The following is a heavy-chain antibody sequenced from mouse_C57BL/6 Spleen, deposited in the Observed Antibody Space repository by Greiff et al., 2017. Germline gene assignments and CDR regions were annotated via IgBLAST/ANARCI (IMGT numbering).Heavy chain of an antibody. CDR3: ARDRDYGSSYSYFDY. CDR2: INYDGSST. J-gene: IGHJ2*01. V-gene: IGHV5-16*01. D-gene: IGHD1-1*01. CDR1: GFTFSDYY. Sequence: EVQLVESEGGLVQPGSSMKLSCTASGFTFSDYYMAWVRQVPEKGLEWVANINYDGSSTYYLDSLKSRFIISRDNAKNILYLQMSSLKSEDTATYYCARDRDYGSSYSYFDYWGQGTTLTVSS.